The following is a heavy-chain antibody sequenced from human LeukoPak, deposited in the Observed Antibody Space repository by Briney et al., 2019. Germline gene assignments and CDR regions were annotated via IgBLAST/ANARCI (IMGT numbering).Heavy chain of an antibody. CDR3: ASGSSSWYYFDY. CDR2: INPNSGGT. D-gene: IGHD6-13*01. J-gene: IGHJ4*02. CDR1: GYTFTGYY. Sequence: ASVKVSCKASGYTFTGYYMHWVRQAPGQGLEWMGWINPNSGGTNYAQKFQGRVTMTRDTSITTAYMELSRLRADDTAVYYCASGSSSWYYFDYWGQGTLVTVSS. V-gene: IGHV1-2*02.